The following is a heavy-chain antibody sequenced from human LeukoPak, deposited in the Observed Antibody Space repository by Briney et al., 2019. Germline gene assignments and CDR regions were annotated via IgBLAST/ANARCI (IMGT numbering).Heavy chain of an antibody. J-gene: IGHJ4*02. D-gene: IGHD6-19*01. CDR1: GGSISSYY. Sequence: SETLSLTCTVSGGSISSYYWRWIRQPPGKGLEWIGYIYYSGSTNYNPSLKSRVTISVDTSKNQFSLKLSSVTAADTAVYYCARESSGWYGGWGQGTLVTVSS. CDR3: ARESSGWYGG. V-gene: IGHV4-59*01. CDR2: IYYSGST.